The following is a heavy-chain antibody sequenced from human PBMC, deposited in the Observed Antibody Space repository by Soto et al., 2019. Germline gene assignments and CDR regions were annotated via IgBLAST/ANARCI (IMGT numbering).Heavy chain of an antibody. CDR1: GYTFTSYD. CDR3: ASPARNYDFWSGYSFDI. J-gene: IGHJ3*02. D-gene: IGHD3-3*01. CDR2: MNPNSGNT. V-gene: IGHV1-8*01. Sequence: QVQLVQSGAEVKKPGASVKVSCKDSGYTFTSYDINWVRQATGQGLEWMGWMNPNSGNTGYAQKFQGRVTMTRNTSISTAYMDLSSLRSEDTAVYYCASPARNYDFWSGYSFDIWGQGTMVTVSS.